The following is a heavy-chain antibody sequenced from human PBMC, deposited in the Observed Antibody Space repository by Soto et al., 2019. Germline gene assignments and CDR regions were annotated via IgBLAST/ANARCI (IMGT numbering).Heavy chain of an antibody. V-gene: IGHV3-53*01. CDR1: GFTVSTKY. Sequence: EVQLVESGGGLIQPGGSLRLSCAASGFTVSTKYMYWVRQAPGRGLEWVSVIYPGGNTYYTDSVKGRFTISRDSSRNTMFLQMNSLRAEDTALYYCAGETYYYGSGNYGWFDPWGQGTLVTVSS. CDR3: AGETYYYGSGNYGWFDP. D-gene: IGHD3-10*01. J-gene: IGHJ5*02. CDR2: IYPGGNT.